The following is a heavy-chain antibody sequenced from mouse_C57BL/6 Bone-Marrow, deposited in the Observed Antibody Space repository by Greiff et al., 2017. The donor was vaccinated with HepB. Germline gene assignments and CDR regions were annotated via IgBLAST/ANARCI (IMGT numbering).Heavy chain of an antibody. CDR2: IYPGSGST. CDR1: GYTFTSYW. Sequence: QVQLQQSGAELVKPGASVKMSCKASGYTFTSYWITWVKQRPGQGLEWIGDIYPGSGSTNYNEKFKSKATLTVDTSSSTAYMQLSSLTSEDSAVYYCASRRGYGRAWFAYWGQGTLVTVSA. V-gene: IGHV1-55*01. CDR3: ASRRGYGRAWFAY. J-gene: IGHJ3*01. D-gene: IGHD2-2*01.